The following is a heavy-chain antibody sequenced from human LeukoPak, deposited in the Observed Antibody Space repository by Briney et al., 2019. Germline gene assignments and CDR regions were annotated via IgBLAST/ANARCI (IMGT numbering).Heavy chain of an antibody. CDR1: EFTLSGSD. CDR3: FVDGGY. V-gene: IGHV3-73*01. CDR2: IRSTAHNYAT. D-gene: IGHD4-23*01. Sequence: SGGSLRLSCAASEFTLSGSDVHWVRQTSGKGLEWVGHIRSTAHNYATAYAASVKGKFIISGDDSKNTAYLQMNSLKAEDTAVYYCFVDGGYWGQGTLVTVSS. J-gene: IGHJ4*02.